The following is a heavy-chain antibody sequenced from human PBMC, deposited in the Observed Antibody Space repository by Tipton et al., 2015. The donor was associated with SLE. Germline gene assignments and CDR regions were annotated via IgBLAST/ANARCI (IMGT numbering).Heavy chain of an antibody. V-gene: IGHV3-30*02. CDR3: ARHIDSGSYYYYYYGMDV. Sequence: SLRLSCAASGFTFSSYGMHWVRQAPGKGLEWVAFIQYDGTIKYYADSVKGRFTISRDNSKNTLYLQMNSLRAEDTAVYYCARHIDSGSYYYYYYGMDVWGQGTTVTVSS. CDR2: IQYDGTIK. D-gene: IGHD1-26*01. J-gene: IGHJ6*02. CDR1: GFTFSSYG.